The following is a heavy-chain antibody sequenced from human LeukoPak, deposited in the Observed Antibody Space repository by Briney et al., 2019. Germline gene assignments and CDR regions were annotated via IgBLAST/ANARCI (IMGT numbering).Heavy chain of an antibody. V-gene: IGHV4-4*07. Sequence: SETLSLTCTVSGGSISSYSWSWIRQPAGKGLEWIGRIYTSGSTNYNPSHKSRVTMSVDTSKNQFSLKLSSVTAADTAVYYCARGGANSGSYWADFDYWGQGTLVTVSS. CDR2: IYTSGST. D-gene: IGHD1-26*01. CDR1: GGSISSYS. J-gene: IGHJ4*02. CDR3: ARGGANSGSYWADFDY.